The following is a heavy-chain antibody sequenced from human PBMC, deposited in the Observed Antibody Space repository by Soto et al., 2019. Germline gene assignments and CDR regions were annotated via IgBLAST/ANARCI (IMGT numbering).Heavy chain of an antibody. CDR3: ARAGPAQPAEYYYYYYGMDV. CDR2: IYHSGST. CDR1: GGSISSSNW. D-gene: IGHD6-13*01. J-gene: IGHJ6*02. V-gene: IGHV4-4*02. Sequence: PSETLSLTCAVSGGSISSSNWWSWVRQPPGKGLEWIGEIYHSGSTNYNPSLKSRVTISVDKSKNQFSLKLSSVTAADTAVYYCARAGPAQPAEYYYYYYGMDVWGQGTTVTVSS.